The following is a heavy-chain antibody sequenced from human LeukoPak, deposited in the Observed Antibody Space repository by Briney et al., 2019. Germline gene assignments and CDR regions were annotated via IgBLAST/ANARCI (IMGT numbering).Heavy chain of an antibody. CDR1: GFTFSGYG. V-gene: IGHV3-23*01. J-gene: IGHJ4*02. Sequence: GGSLRLSCAASGFTFSGYGMSWVRQAPGKGLEWVSTLTTSGDNTFYADSVKGRFTVSRDNSKNTLYLQMNNLRAEDTAVYYCAKQVQISVNYFDYWGQGTLVTVSS. D-gene: IGHD5-18*01. CDR2: LTTSGDNT. CDR3: AKQVQISVNYFDY.